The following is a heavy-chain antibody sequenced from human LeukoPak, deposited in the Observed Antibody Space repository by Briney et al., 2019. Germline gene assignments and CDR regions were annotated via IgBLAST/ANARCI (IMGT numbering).Heavy chain of an antibody. D-gene: IGHD3-3*01. J-gene: IGHJ4*02. CDR1: TFTFSSYA. V-gene: IGHV3-23*01. CDR3: AKGGETSIDFWSGYDFDS. Sequence: PAGSLCLSWPAVTFTFSSYAMSWVRQAPGKGLECVSVISGGASTTYYEDSVKGRFTISRDTSKNTLDLQMNSLRAEDTAVYYCAKGGETSIDFWSGYDFDSWGQGTLVTVSA. CDR2: ISGGASTT.